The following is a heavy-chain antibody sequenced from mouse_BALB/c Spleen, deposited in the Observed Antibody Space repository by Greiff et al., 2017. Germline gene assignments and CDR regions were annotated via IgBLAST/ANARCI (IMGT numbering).Heavy chain of an antibody. CDR3: ARDLYYFDY. CDR2: ISSGGSYT. V-gene: IGHV5-6*01. J-gene: IGHJ2*01. Sequence: EVQLQESGGDLVKPGGSLKLSCAASGFTFSSYGMSWVRQTPDKRLEWVATISSGGSYTYYPDSVKGRFTISRDNAKNTLYLQMSSLKSEDTAMYYCARDLYYFDYWGQGTTLTVSS. CDR1: GFTFSSYG.